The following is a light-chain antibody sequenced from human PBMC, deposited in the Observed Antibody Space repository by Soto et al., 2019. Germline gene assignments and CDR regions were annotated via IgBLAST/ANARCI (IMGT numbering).Light chain of an antibody. V-gene: IGLV2-23*01. CDR2: EGS. Sequence: QSVLTQPASVSGSPGQSITISCTGTSSDVGNYKLVSWYQQHPGKAPKLMIYEGSKRPSGVSNRFSGSKSGNTASLTIAGLQAEDEADYYCCSYVRSITFYVFGTGTKVAVL. CDR1: SSDVGNYKL. J-gene: IGLJ1*01. CDR3: CSYVRSITFYV.